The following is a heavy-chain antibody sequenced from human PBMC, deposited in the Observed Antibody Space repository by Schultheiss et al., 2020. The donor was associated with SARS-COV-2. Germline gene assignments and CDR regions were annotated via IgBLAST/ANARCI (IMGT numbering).Heavy chain of an antibody. CDR2: IYTSGST. J-gene: IGHJ5*02. D-gene: IGHD6-19*01. CDR1: GGSSSTYY. Sequence: SETLSLTCTVSGGSSSTYYWSWIRQPTGKGLEWIGRIYTSGSTNYNPSLKSRVTMSVDTSKNQFSLKLSSVTAADTAVYYCARDSSGWSYNWFDPWGQGTLVTVSS. V-gene: IGHV4-4*07. CDR3: ARDSSGWSYNWFDP.